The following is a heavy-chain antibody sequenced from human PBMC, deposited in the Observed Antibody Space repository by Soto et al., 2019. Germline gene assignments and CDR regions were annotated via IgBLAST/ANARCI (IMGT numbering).Heavy chain of an antibody. D-gene: IGHD3-22*01. J-gene: IGHJ4*02. CDR1: GGSISSYY. Sequence: PSETLSLTGTVSGGSISSYYWSWIRQPPGKGLEWIGYIYYSGSTNYNPSLKSRVTISVDTSKNQFSLKLSSVTAADTAVYYCARGGGYSDFDYWGQGTLVTVSS. CDR2: IYYSGST. V-gene: IGHV4-59*01. CDR3: ARGGGYSDFDY.